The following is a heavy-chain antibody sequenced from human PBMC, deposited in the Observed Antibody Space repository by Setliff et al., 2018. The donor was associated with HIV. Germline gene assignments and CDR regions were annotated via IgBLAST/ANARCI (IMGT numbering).Heavy chain of an antibody. CDR3: VRDLTTIVTRKVFDI. CDR1: GFSVSSNY. CDR2: IYAAGST. V-gene: IGHV3-53*05. J-gene: IGHJ3*02. Sequence: PGGSLRLSCAASGFSVSSNYMSWVRQAPGKGLEWVAVIYAAGSTYYADSVKGRFTISRDNSKNTLYVQMNSLRADDTAVYYCVRDLTTIVTRKVFDIWGQGTMVTVS. D-gene: IGHD4-4*01.